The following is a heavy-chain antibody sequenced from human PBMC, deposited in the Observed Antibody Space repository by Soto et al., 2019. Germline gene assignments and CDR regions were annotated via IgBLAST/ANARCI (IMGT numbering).Heavy chain of an antibody. J-gene: IGHJ4*02. Sequence: QVQLVQSGAEVKKPGASVKVSCKASGYTFTNYYRHWVRQAPGQGLEWMGIINPSGGSTDYTQKFQDRVTMSSDTSTSTVYMELSSLRSEDTAVYYCARDHRLLWFGELLIWGQGTLVTVSS. D-gene: IGHD3-10*01. CDR3: ARDHRLLWFGELLI. CDR1: GYTFTNYY. V-gene: IGHV1-46*01. CDR2: INPSGGST.